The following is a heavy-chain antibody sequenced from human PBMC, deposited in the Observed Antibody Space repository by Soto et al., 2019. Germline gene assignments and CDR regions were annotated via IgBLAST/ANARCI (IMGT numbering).Heavy chain of an antibody. D-gene: IGHD2-15*01. V-gene: IGHV1-3*01. CDR1: GYTFTRYT. CDR2: INPDNGNT. J-gene: IGHJ5*02. CDR3: ARGIATGQLDP. Sequence: ASVKVSCKXSGYTFTRYTMNWVRQAPGQRLEWMGWINPDNGNTKSSQKFQDRVIITRDTSASTAYMDLSSLRSEDMAVYYCARGIATGQLDPWGQGTLVTVSS.